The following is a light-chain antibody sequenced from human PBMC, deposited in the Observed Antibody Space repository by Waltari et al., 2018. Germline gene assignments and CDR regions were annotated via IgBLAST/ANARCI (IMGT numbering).Light chain of an antibody. CDR1: SSDVGRYNY. CDR2: DVT. V-gene: IGLV2-14*01. Sequence: QSALTQPASVSGSPGLSITISCTGSSSDVGRYNYVSWYQQLPDRAPKLIIYDVTNRPSGVSNRFSGSKSANTASLTISGLQPEDEAEYYCASYNPGSTLVFGGGTKLTVL. CDR3: ASYNPGSTLV. J-gene: IGLJ3*02.